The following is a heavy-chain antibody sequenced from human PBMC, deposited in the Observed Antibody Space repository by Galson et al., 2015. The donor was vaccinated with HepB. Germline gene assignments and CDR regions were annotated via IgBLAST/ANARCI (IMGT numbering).Heavy chain of an antibody. J-gene: IGHJ6*02. CDR2: IKSKTDGGTT. CDR3: TKEKRYPYYGLDV. Sequence: ALRLACAASGVTVSNAWLTWVRHAPGKGLEWVGRIKSKTDGGTTDYDAPVIGRFTISRDDSKNTLYLQMNSLKTEDTGVYYCTKEKRYPYYGLDVWGQGNTVTVSS. D-gene: IGHD2-2*01. CDR1: GVTVSNAW. V-gene: IGHV3-15*01.